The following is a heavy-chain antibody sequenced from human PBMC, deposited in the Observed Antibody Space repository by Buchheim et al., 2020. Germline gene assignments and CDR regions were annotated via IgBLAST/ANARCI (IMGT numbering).Heavy chain of an antibody. CDR3: ARVQVFLPNWFDP. V-gene: IGHV4-61*02. J-gene: IGHJ5*02. D-gene: IGHD1-1*01. CDR1: GGSISSGSGGTYY. CDR2: IYNSGST. Sequence: QVQLQESGPGLVKPSQTLSLTCSVSGGSISSGSGGTYYWSWIRQPAGKGLEWIGRIYNSGSTYYNPSLKSRVTISVDTSKNQFSLKLSSVTAADTAVYYCARVQVFLPNWFDPWGQGTL.